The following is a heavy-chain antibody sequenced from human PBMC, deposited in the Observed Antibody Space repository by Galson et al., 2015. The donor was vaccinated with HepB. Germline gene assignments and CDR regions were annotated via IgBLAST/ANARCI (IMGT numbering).Heavy chain of an antibody. CDR1: GFTFSSYA. J-gene: IGHJ4*02. Sequence: SLRLSCAASGFTFSSYAMSWVRQAPGKGLEWVSAISGSGGSTYYADSVKGRFTISRDNSKNTLYLQMNSLRAEDTAVYYCASSDVRDGYNWFAYWGQGTLVTVSS. CDR2: ISGSGGST. CDR3: ASSDVRDGYNWFAY. V-gene: IGHV3-23*01. D-gene: IGHD5-24*01.